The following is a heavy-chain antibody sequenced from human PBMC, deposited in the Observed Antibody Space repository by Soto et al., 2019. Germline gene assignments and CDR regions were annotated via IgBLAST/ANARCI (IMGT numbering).Heavy chain of an antibody. CDR2: IVVGSGNT. Sequence: SVKVSCKASGFTFTSSAVQWVRQARGQRLEWIGWIVVGSGNTNYAQKFQERVTITRDMSTSTAYMELSSLRSEDTAVYYWAAGPKNWNHYYDYYGMDVWGQGTTVTVSS. J-gene: IGHJ6*02. CDR3: AAGPKNWNHYYDYYGMDV. D-gene: IGHD1-1*01. CDR1: GFTFTSSA. V-gene: IGHV1-58*01.